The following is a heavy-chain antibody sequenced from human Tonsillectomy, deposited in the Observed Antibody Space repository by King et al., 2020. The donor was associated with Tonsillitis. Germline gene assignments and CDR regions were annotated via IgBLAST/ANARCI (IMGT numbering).Heavy chain of an antibody. CDR3: ARVARGAPGWYFDL. J-gene: IGHJ2*01. D-gene: IGHD4/OR15-4a*01. CDR2: ISSSSSYI. V-gene: IGHV3-21*01. CDR1: GFTFSSYS. Sequence: EVQLVESGGGLVKPGGSLRLSCAASGFTFSSYSMNWVRQAPGKGLEWVSSISSSSSYIYYADTVKVRFTIARDNAKNSLYLQMNSLRAEDTAVYYCARVARGAPGWYFDLLGRGTLVTVSS.